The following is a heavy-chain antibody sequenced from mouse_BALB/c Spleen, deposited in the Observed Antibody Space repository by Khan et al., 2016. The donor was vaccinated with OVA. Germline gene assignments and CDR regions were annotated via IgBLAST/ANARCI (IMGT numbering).Heavy chain of an antibody. Sequence: EVKLVESGGGLVQPGGSLKLSCAASGFTFSSNTMSWVRQTPEKRLEWVAYITNGGGNSYYPDTVNGRFTISRDNAKNTLYLQMSSLKSEDTAMYYCARIPTFITTALDYWGQGTSVTVSS. CDR2: ITNGGGNS. CDR1: GFTFSSNT. V-gene: IGHV5-12-2*01. J-gene: IGHJ4*01. D-gene: IGHD1-2*01. CDR3: ARIPTFITTALDY.